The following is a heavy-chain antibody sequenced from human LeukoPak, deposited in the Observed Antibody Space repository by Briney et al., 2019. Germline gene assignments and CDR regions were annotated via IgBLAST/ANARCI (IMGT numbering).Heavy chain of an antibody. CDR1: GGSFSGYY. J-gene: IGHJ5*02. CDR3: ARNGYSSSWQPYNWFDP. V-gene: IGHV4-34*01. D-gene: IGHD6-13*01. Sequence: DPSETLSLTCAVYGGSFSGYYWSWIRQPPGKGLEWIGEINHSGSTNYNPSLKSRVTISVDTSKNQFSLKLSSVTAADTAVYYCARNGYSSSWQPYNWFDPWGQGTLVTVSS. CDR2: INHSGST.